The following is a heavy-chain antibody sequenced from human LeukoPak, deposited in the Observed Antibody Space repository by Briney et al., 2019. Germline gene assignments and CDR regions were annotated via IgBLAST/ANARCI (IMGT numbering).Heavy chain of an antibody. J-gene: IGHJ6*03. CDR1: GYSFRSYG. Sequence: ASVKVSCKASGYSFRSYGISWVRQAPGQGLEWMGRISAYDGNTNYPQKLQGRVTMTTDTSTTTAYMELRSLTSDDTAVYYCARDCSSTSCYGFMDVWGKGTTVTVSS. V-gene: IGHV1-18*01. CDR2: ISAYDGNT. D-gene: IGHD2-2*01. CDR3: ARDCSSTSCYGFMDV.